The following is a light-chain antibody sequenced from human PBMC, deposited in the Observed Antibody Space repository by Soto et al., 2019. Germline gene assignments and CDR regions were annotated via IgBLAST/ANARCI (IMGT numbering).Light chain of an antibody. CDR1: QSISSW. CDR2: DAS. V-gene: IGKV1-5*01. Sequence: IQYTNTLSASVGDRVTITCRASQSISSWLAWYQQKPGKAPNLLIYDASALPRGVPSRFSGSGSGTKFTLTIASLQPDDFATYYCQQYETFSGPFGPGTKVDI. J-gene: IGKJ1*01. CDR3: QQYETFSGP.